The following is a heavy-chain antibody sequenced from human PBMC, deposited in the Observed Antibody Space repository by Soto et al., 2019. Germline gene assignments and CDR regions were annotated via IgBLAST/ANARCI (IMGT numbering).Heavy chain of an antibody. CDR1: GASVSSGNYY. J-gene: IGHJ4*02. CDR3: AQGSGSYYAN. V-gene: IGHV4-61*01. CDR2: ISYSGST. D-gene: IGHD1-26*01. Sequence: SETLSLTCTVSGASVSSGNYYWSWIRQPPGKGLECIGYISYSGSTNYNSSLKSRVTISIDTSNNLFSLKVSSVTAADTAVYDLAQGSGSYYANWVERSLVTVSS.